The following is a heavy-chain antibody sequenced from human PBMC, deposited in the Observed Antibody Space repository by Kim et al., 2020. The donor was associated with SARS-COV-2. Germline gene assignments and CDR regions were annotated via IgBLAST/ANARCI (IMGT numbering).Heavy chain of an antibody. CDR1: GGTVSSSGYF. J-gene: IGHJ6*02. Sequence: SETLSLTCTVSGGTVSSSGYFWNWLRQPPGRGLEWIGYIYYSGSTSYNPSLKRRVTISVDTSKDQFSLKLSSVTPADTAVYYCARAGDSIYYYGMDVWG. D-gene: IGHD4-4*01. CDR3: ARAGDSIYYYGMDV. CDR2: IYYSGST. V-gene: IGHV4-61*08.